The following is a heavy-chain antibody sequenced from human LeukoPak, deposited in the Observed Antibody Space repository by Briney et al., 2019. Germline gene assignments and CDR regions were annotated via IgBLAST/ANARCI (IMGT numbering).Heavy chain of an antibody. V-gene: IGHV5-51*01. Sequence: GESLKISCKGSEYSSTTHWMGWVRQMPGKGLELMGVIYHGDSDTRYSPSFQGQVTISADKAISTAYLQWSSLKAADTATYYCARRGDSSSSWQNAFDIWGQGTMVTVSS. CDR3: ARRGDSSSSWQNAFDI. D-gene: IGHD6-13*01. CDR1: EYSSTTHW. CDR2: IYHGDSDT. J-gene: IGHJ3*02.